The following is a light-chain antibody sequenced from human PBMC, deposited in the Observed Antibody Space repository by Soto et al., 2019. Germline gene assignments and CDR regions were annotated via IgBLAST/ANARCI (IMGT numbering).Light chain of an antibody. J-gene: IGLJ2*01. CDR2: GNN. V-gene: IGLV1-40*01. CDR1: SSNIGADYD. CDR3: SSFTSKSTLI. Sequence: QSVLTQPPSVSGAPGQRVTIPCTGSSSNIGADYDVHWYQQLPGTAPKLLIYGNNNRPSGVSDRFSGSQSGTSASLAITGLQAEDEAHYYCSSFTSKSTLIFGGGTKLTVL.